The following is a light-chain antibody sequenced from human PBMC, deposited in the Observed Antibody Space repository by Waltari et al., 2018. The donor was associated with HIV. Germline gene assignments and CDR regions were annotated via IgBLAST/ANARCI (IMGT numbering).Light chain of an antibody. CDR3: ASNRLDYTLI. V-gene: IGLV2-14*03. Sequence: QSALTQPASVSGFLGQSINISCTGISTDSRFYQYVSWYQQYPGKIPRLIIFDINNRPPGVSDHFSGSRPGNSASLTFSGLQSGDEAHYYCASNRLDYTLIFGGGTKLTVL. CDR2: DIN. CDR1: STDSRFYQY. J-gene: IGLJ2*01.